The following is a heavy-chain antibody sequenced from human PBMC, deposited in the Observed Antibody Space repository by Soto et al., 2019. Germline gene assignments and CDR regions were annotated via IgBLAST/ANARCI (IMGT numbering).Heavy chain of an antibody. D-gene: IGHD1-1*01. CDR1: GYTFTGYY. CDR2: MNPNSGGT. V-gene: IGHV1-2*04. Sequence: EASVKVSCKASGYTFTGYYMHWVRQAPGQGLEWMGWMNPNSGGTNYAQKFQGWVTMTRDTSISTAYMELSRLRSDDTAVYYCARDLVQRERHDYYYGMDVWGQGTTVTVSS. CDR3: ARDLVQRERHDYYYGMDV. J-gene: IGHJ6*02.